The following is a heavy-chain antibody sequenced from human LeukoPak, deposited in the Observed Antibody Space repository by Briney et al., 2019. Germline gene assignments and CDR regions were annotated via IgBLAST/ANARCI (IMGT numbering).Heavy chain of an antibody. D-gene: IGHD6-13*01. CDR2: INHSGST. CDR1: GGSFSGYY. J-gene: IGHJ2*01. Sequence: TSETLSLTCAVYGGSFSGYYWSWIRQPPGKGLEWIGEINHSGSTNYNPSLKSRVTISVDTSKNQFSLKLSSVTAADTAGYYCARGWRQQLVRGWYFDLWGRGTLVTVSS. CDR3: ARGWRQQLVRGWYFDL. V-gene: IGHV4-34*01.